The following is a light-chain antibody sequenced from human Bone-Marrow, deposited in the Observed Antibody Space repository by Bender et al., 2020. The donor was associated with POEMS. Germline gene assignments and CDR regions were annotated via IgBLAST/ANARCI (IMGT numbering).Light chain of an antibody. CDR1: SSNTGSGYD. CDR2: GYN. CDR3: SSWDARLVGWV. Sequence: SVLTQPPSVSGAPGQRVTISCTGSSSNTGSGYDINWYQHLPGTAPKLLIYGYNNRPSGVPDRFSGSKSGTSASLAITGLQAEDEGDYYCSSWDARLVGWVFGGGTKLTVL. J-gene: IGLJ3*02. V-gene: IGLV1-40*01.